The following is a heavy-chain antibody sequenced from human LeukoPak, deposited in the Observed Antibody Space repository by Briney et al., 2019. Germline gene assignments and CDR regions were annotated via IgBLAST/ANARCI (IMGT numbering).Heavy chain of an antibody. V-gene: IGHV3-30*03. CDR1: GFTFSSYG. J-gene: IGHJ4*02. CDR3: ATPSSGGGDYFDY. D-gene: IGHD6-25*01. CDR2: ISYDGSNK. Sequence: GGSLRLSCAASGFTFSSYGMHWVRQAPGKGLEWVAVISYDGSNKYYADSVKGRFTISRDNSKNTLYLQMNSLRAEDTAVYYCATPSSGGGDYFDYWGQGTLVTVSS.